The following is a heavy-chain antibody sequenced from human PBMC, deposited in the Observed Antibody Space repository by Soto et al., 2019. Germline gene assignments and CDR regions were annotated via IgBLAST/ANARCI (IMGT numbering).Heavy chain of an antibody. CDR3: ARERKYQLGDYYYYYMDV. J-gene: IGHJ6*03. CDR1: GFTFSSYW. V-gene: IGHV3-74*01. CDR2: INSDGSST. Sequence: PGGSLRLSCAASGFTFSSYWMHWVRQAPGKGLVWVSRINSDGSSTSYADSVKGRFTISRDNAKNTLYLQMNSLRAEDTAVYYCARERKYQLGDYYYYYMDVWGKGTTVTVSS. D-gene: IGHD2-2*01.